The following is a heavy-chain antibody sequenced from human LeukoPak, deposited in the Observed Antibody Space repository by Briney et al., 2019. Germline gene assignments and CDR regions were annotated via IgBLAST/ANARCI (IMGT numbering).Heavy chain of an antibody. CDR1: GGSFSGYY. CDR2: INHSGST. Sequence: PSETLSLTCAVYGGSFSGYYWSWLRQPPGKGLEWIGEINHSGSTNYNPSLKSRVTISVDTSKNQFSLKLSSVTAADTAVYYCARGYYVWGSYRSYYFDYWGRGTLVTVSS. D-gene: IGHD3-16*02. CDR3: ARGYYVWGSYRSYYFDY. V-gene: IGHV4-34*01. J-gene: IGHJ4*02.